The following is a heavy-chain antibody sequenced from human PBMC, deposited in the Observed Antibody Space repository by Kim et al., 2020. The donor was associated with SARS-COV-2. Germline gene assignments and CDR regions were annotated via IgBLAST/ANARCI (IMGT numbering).Heavy chain of an antibody. Sequence: GGSLRLSCAASGFTFSSYSMNWVRQAPGKGLEWVSSISNSNNYIYYANSVKGRFTISRDNDKNSLFLQMNSLRAEDTAVYYCARDRSDWFPLYYGMDVCGPGTTVTVS. CDR2: ISNSNNYI. V-gene: IGHV3-21*01. J-gene: IGHJ6*02. CDR3: ARDRSDWFPLYYGMDV. CDR1: GFTFSSYS. D-gene: IGHD6-19*01.